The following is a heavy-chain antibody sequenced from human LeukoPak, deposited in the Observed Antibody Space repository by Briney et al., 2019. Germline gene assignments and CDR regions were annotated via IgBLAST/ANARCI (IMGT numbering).Heavy chain of an antibody. J-gene: IGHJ4*02. V-gene: IGHV4-38-2*02. CDR2: IYHTGST. D-gene: IGHD2-2*01. CDR3: AREPSTVPMPGPDY. Sequence: KSSETLSLTCGVSGYSISSGYYWGWIRQPPGKGLEWIGTIYHTGSTYYNPSLKSRVTMSMDTSKNQFSMKLTSVPAADTAVYYCAREPSTVPMPGPDYWGQGTLVTVSS. CDR1: GYSISSGYY.